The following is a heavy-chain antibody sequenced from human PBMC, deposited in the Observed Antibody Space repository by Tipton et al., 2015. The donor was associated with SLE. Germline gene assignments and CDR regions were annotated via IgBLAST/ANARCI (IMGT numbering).Heavy chain of an antibody. V-gene: IGHV3-21*03. Sequence: GSLRLSCAASGFTFSSYSMNWVRQAPGKGLEWVSSITSSSSYIYYADSVKGRFTISRDNAKNSLYLQMNSLRAEDTAVYYCARAVGATTTPNWFDPWGQGTLVTVSS. CDR1: GFTFSSYS. D-gene: IGHD1-26*01. J-gene: IGHJ5*02. CDR3: ARAVGATTTPNWFDP. CDR2: ITSSSSYI.